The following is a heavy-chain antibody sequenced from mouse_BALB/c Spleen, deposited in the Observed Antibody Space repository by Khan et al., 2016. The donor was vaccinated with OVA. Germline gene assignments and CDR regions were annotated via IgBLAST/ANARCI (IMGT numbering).Heavy chain of an antibody. CDR2: IIYTGYT. D-gene: IGHD2-14*01. Sequence: EVQLQESGPSLVKPSQTLSLTCSVTGDSITTGYWNWIRKFPGNKLEYMGYIIYTGYTYNNPSLKSRISITRHTSNNQYYLQLTSVTDEDTATYYWARSTYRYAFVYWGQGTLVTVSA. J-gene: IGHJ3*01. V-gene: IGHV3-8*02. CDR3: ARSTYRYAFVY. CDR1: GDSITTGY.